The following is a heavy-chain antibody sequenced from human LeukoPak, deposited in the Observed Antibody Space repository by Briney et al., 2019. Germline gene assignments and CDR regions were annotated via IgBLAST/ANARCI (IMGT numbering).Heavy chain of an antibody. CDR1: GFTFSSYG. Sequence: GRSLRLSCAASGFTFSSYGMHWVRQAPGKGLEWVAVISYDGSNKYYADSVKGRFTISRDNSKNTLYLQMNSLRAEDTAAYYCAKEVQVERRKDGFDIWGQGTMVTVSS. D-gene: IGHD1-1*01. CDR2: ISYDGSNK. J-gene: IGHJ3*02. V-gene: IGHV3-30*18. CDR3: AKEVQVERRKDGFDI.